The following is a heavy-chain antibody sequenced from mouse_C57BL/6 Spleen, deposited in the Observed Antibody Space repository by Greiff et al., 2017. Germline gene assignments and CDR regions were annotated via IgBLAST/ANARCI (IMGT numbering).Heavy chain of an antibody. CDR3: ARDLRPRKGAMAY. D-gene: IGHD1-2*01. CDR1: GYTFTGYW. J-gene: IGHJ4*01. Sequence: VQLQESGAELMKPGASVKLSCTATGYTFTGYWIEWVKQRPGHGLEWIGEILPGIGSTNYNEKFKGKATITADTSSNTAYMQLSSLTTEDSAIYYCARDLRPRKGAMAYWGQGTSVTVSS. CDR2: ILPGIGST. V-gene: IGHV1-9*01.